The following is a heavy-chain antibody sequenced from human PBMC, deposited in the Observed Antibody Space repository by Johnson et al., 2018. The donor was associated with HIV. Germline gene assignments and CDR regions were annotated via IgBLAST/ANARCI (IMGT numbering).Heavy chain of an antibody. CDR1: GFSFSNFG. J-gene: IGHJ3*01. CDR2: IWYDGSNK. D-gene: IGHD2-2*01. V-gene: IGHV3-33*06. Sequence: QMLLVESGGGVVQPGRSLRLSCAASGFSFSNFGMHWVRQAPGKGLEWVALIWYDGSNKYYADSVKGRFTVSRDNSKNTLYLQMNSLRAEDTAVYFCAKDGLGYCSRTDCRDPDAFDVWGQGTMVTVSS. CDR3: AKDGLGYCSRTDCRDPDAFDV.